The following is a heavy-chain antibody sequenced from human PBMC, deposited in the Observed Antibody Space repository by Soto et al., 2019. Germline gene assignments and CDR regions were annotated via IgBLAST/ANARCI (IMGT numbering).Heavy chain of an antibody. V-gene: IGHV3-33*01. Sequence: PGGSLRLSCAASGFIFSNFGMHWVRQAPGKGLEWVAVIWYDGSNEYYADSVKGRFTISRDNSNNTLYVQMTSLRAEDTAVYYCARGLHSLFDYWGQGTLVTVSS. CDR1: GFIFSNFG. CDR3: ARGLHSLFDY. D-gene: IGHD2-21*01. J-gene: IGHJ4*02. CDR2: IWYDGSNE.